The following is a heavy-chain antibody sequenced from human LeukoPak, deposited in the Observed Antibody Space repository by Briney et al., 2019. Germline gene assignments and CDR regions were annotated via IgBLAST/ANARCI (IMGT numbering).Heavy chain of an antibody. V-gene: IGHV3-21*01. D-gene: IGHD3-22*01. CDR2: ISSGIYI. CDR1: GFTFSSYA. CDR3: ARSRQHHYESSGNYKIFNWYFDL. Sequence: GGSLRLSCAASGFTFSSYAMSWVRQAPGKGLEWVSSISSGIYIYYADSVKGRFTISRDNAKNSLYLQMNSLRAEDTAVYYCARSRQHHYESSGNYKIFNWYFDLWGRGTLVTVSS. J-gene: IGHJ2*01.